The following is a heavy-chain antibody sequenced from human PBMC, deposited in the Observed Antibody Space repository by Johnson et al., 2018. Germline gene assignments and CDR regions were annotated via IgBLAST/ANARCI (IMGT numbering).Heavy chain of an antibody. D-gene: IGHD1-26*01. CDR3: AKRRSPATRRWEAFDI. J-gene: IGHJ3*02. CDR2: LSYDGSSK. V-gene: IGHV3-30*18. Sequence: QVQLVESGGGVVQPGRSLRLSCTASGFTFSTHDMHWVRQAPGKGLEWVAVLSYDGSSKYYADSVKGLFTISRDNSKNTRYLQMNSLEAEDTAVYYWAKRRSPATRRWEAFDIWGQGTMVTVSS. CDR1: GFTFSTHD.